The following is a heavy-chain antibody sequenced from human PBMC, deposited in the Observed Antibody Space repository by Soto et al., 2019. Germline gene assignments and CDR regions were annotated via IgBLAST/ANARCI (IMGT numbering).Heavy chain of an antibody. CDR3: SSGHYDY. D-gene: IGHD2-15*01. CDR1: GDSVSSDSAA. J-gene: IGHJ4*02. Sequence: PSQTLSLTCAISGDSVSSDSAAWNWIRQSPSRGLEWLGRTYYRSKWYNDYAASVKSRITINPDTSKNHFSLQMNSVTPEDTAVYYCSSGHYDYWGQGTLVTVSS. V-gene: IGHV6-1*01. CDR2: TYYRSKWYN.